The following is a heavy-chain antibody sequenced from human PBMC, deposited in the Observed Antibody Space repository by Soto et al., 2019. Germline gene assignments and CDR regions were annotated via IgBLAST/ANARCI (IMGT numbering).Heavy chain of an antibody. D-gene: IGHD4-17*01. CDR3: VRVYGEIDY. J-gene: IGHJ4*02. Sequence: QVQLVQSGAEVKKPGASVKVSCKASGYTFTNYDINWVRQATGQGLEWMGWMNPKSGNTGSAQQFQGKVILTRGTSISTAYMELSSLRSEDTAVYYCVRVYGEIDYWGQGTLVTVSS. V-gene: IGHV1-8*01. CDR2: MNPKSGNT. CDR1: GYTFTNYD.